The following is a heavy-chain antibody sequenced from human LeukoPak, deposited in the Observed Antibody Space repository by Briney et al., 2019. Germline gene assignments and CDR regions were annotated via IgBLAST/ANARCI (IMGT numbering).Heavy chain of an antibody. D-gene: IGHD3-10*01. CDR2: IIPILGIA. Sequence: ASVKVSCKASGGTFSSYAISWVRQAPGQGLEWMGRIIPILGIANYAQKFQGRVTITADKSTSTAYMELSSLRSEDTAVYYCARSYYYGSGRRFDPWGQGTLVTVSS. V-gene: IGHV1-69*04. CDR1: GGTFSSYA. CDR3: ARSYYYGSGRRFDP. J-gene: IGHJ5*02.